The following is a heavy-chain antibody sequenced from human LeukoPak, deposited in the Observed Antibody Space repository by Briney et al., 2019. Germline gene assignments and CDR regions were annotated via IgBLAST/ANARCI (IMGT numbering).Heavy chain of an antibody. Sequence: PGGSLRLSCAASGFTFSSYAMHWVRQAPGKGLEWVAVISYDGSNKYYADSVKGRFTISRDNSKNTLYLQMNSLRSEDTAVYYCARVDSGYDSYGWYYYGMDVWGKGTTVTVSS. V-gene: IGHV3-30-3*01. CDR2: ISYDGSNK. J-gene: IGHJ6*04. CDR1: GFTFSSYA. D-gene: IGHD5-12*01. CDR3: ARVDSGYDSYGWYYYGMDV.